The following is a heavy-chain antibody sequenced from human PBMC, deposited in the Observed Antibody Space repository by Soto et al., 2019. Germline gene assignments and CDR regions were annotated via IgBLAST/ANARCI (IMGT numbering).Heavy chain of an antibody. D-gene: IGHD3-22*01. V-gene: IGHV1-18*01. J-gene: IGHJ4*02. CDR3: ARVLPSRTYYYDSSGYYLGY. CDR2: ISAYNGNT. CDR1: GYTFTSYG. Sequence: ASVKVSCKASGYTFTSYGISWVRQAPGQGLEWMGWISAYNGNTNYAQKLQGRVTMTTDTSTSTAYMELRSLRSDDTAVYYCARVLPSRTYYYDSSGYYLGYWGQGTLVTVSS.